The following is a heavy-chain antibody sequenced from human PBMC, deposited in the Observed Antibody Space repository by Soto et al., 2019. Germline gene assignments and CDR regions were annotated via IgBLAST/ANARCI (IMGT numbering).Heavy chain of an antibody. Sequence: TLSLTCTVSGGSISRGGYYWSWIRQHPGKGLEWIGYIYYSGSTYYNPSLKSRVTISVDTSKNQLSLKLSSVTAADTAMYYCAREGSRTFDYWGRGTLVTVSS. V-gene: IGHV4-31*03. CDR1: GGSISRGGYY. D-gene: IGHD6-6*01. CDR2: IYYSGST. CDR3: AREGSRTFDY. J-gene: IGHJ4*02.